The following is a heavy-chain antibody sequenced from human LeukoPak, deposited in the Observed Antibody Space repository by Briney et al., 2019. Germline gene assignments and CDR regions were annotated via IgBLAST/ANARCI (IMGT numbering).Heavy chain of an antibody. CDR1: GFTFSSHW. Sequence: PGGSLRLSCAASGFTFSSHWMHWVRQAPGTGLVWVSRINKDGSDAIYADSVKGRFTISRDNAKNTLYLQMNSLRAEDTAVYYCARGLSPSEAYDTWGQGTMVAVSS. J-gene: IGHJ3*02. CDR2: INKDGSDA. D-gene: IGHD5/OR15-5a*01. CDR3: ARGLSPSEAYDT. V-gene: IGHV3-74*01.